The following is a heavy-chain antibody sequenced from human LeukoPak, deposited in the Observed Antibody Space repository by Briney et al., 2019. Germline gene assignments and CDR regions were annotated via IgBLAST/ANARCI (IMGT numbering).Heavy chain of an antibody. CDR1: GFTFSSYA. V-gene: IGHV3-23*01. J-gene: IGHJ4*02. D-gene: IGHD6-19*01. CDR2: ISGSGGNGGST. Sequence: GGSLRLSRAASGFTFSSYAMSWVRQAPGKGLEWGSSISGSGGNGGSTYYSDSVKCRFTISRHNSKNTVYLEMESLRAEDTVGYYCAKGTQTHIAGAGQDHWGQGTLVTVSS. CDR3: AKGTQTHIAGAGQDH.